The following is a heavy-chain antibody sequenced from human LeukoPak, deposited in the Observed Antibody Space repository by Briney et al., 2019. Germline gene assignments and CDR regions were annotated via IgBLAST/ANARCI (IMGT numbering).Heavy chain of an antibody. J-gene: IGHJ5*02. Sequence: ASVKVSCKASGGTFISYAISWVRQAPGQGREWMGWISAYNGNTNYAQKLQGRVTMTTDTSTSTAYMELRSLRSDDTAVYYCARGGSGDWFDPWGQGTLVTVSS. CDR1: GGTFISYA. D-gene: IGHD6-25*01. V-gene: IGHV1-18*01. CDR2: ISAYNGNT. CDR3: ARGGSGDWFDP.